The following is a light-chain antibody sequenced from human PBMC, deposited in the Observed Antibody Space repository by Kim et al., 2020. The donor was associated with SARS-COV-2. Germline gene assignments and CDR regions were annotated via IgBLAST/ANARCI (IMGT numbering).Light chain of an antibody. CDR2: GKN. Sequence: SSELTQDPAVSVALGQTVRITCQGDSLRSYFASWYQQKPGQAPILVIYGKNSRPSGIPDRFSGPSSGNTASLTITGAQAEDEADYYCNSRDSSGNQVFGG. CDR3: NSRDSSGNQV. V-gene: IGLV3-19*01. CDR1: SLRSYF. J-gene: IGLJ3*02.